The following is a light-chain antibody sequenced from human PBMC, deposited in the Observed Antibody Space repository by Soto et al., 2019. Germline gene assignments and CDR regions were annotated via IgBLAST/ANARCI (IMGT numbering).Light chain of an antibody. V-gene: IGLV2-23*02. J-gene: IGLJ3*02. CDR1: SNDIGLYNL. Sequence: QSALPQPASVSGSPGQSITISFTGTSNDIGLYNLVSWYQQHPGKAPKLMIYEVSTRSSGVYNRFSGSKSGNTASLTISGLQAEDEADYCCCSYAGSSTWVFGGGTKVTVL. CDR2: EVS. CDR3: CSYAGSSTWV.